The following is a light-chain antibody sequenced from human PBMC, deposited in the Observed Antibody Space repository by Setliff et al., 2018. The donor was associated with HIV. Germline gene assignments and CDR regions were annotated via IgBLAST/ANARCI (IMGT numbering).Light chain of an antibody. CDR3: QQFLT. CDR1: QGISNF. Sequence: DIQLTQSPSFLSASVGDRVTITCRASQGISNFLAWYQRKPGKAPELLIYATYTLQSGVPSRFSGSSSGTDFTLTISSLQPEDIATYYCQQFLTFGGGTKV. J-gene: IGKJ4*01. CDR2: ATY. V-gene: IGKV1-9*01.